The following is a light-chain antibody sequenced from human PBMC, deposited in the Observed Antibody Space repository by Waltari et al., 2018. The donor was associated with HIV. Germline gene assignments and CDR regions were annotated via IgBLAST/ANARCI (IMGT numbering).Light chain of an antibody. V-gene: IGLV1-47*01. CDR2: RNH. J-gene: IGLJ3*02. CDR1: RSNIGSNY. Sequence: QSVLTQPPSVSGTPGQRVTISCSGSRSNIGSNYVYWYQQLPGTAPKLPIYRNHQRPAGVPDRFSGSQSGTSASLAISGLRSEDEGDYHCTTWGGSLSGPVFGGGTKVTVL. CDR3: TTWGGSLSGPV.